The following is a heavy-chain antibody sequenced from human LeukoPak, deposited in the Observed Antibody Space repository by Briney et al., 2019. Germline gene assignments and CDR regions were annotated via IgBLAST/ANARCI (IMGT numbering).Heavy chain of an antibody. CDR3: ARHSRGYRPGGIDY. V-gene: IGHV4-59*08. J-gene: IGHJ4*02. CDR1: GGSLSSYY. CDR2: IYYSGST. Sequence: SETLSLTCTVSGGSLSSYYWSWIRQPPGKGLEWIGYIYYSGSTNYNPSLTSRVTISVDTSKNQFSLKLSSVTAADTAVYYCARHSRGYRPGGIDYWGQGTLVTVSS. D-gene: IGHD6-13*01.